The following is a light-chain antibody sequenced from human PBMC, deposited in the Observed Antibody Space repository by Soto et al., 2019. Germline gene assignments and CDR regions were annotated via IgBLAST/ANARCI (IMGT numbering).Light chain of an antibody. CDR1: QSISSW. J-gene: IGKJ1*01. CDR2: DAS. CDR3: QQYNSYSLKS. Sequence: DIQMTQSPSTLSASVGDRVTITCRASQSISSWLAWYQQKPGKAPKLLIYDASSLESGVPSRFSGSGSGTEITLTISSLQPDDFATYYCQQYNSYSLKSFGQGTKVDIK. V-gene: IGKV1-5*01.